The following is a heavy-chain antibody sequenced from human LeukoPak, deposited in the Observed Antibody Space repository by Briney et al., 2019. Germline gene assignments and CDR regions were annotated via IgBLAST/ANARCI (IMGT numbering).Heavy chain of an antibody. CDR2: KDYSGST. J-gene: IGHJ2*01. V-gene: IGHV4-59*01. CDR1: GGSISRYY. CDR3: ARVYYSSSYDYWYFDL. D-gene: IGHD6-13*01. Sequence: PSETLSLTCTVSGGSISRYYWSWIRQPPGKGLGWIGYKDYSGSTNYNRSLKSRVTISVDTSKNQFSLKLSSVTAADTAVYYCARVYYSSSYDYWYFDLWGRGTLVTVSS.